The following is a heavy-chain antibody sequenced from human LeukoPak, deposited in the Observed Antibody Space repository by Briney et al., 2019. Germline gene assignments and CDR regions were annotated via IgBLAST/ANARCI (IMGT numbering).Heavy chain of an antibody. V-gene: IGHV4-59*01. CDR3: ARLPAPRITMVRGVTPPDV. CDR1: GGSFSGYY. J-gene: IGHJ6*02. D-gene: IGHD3-10*01. CDR2: IYYSGST. Sequence: SETLSLTCAVYGGSFSGYYWSWIRQPPGKGLEWIGYIYYSGSTNYNPSLKSRVTISVDTSKNQFSLKLSSVTAADTAVYYCARLPAPRITMVRGVTPPDVWGQGTTVTVSS.